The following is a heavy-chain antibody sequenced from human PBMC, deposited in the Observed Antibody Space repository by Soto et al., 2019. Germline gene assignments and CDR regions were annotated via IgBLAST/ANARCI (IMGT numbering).Heavy chain of an antibody. CDR1: GASVSSNSAA. Sequence: SQTLSLTCAIPGASVSSNSAAWNWIRQSPSRGLEWLGRTYYRSKWYNDYAVSVKSRITINPDTSKNQFSLQLNSVTPEDTAVYYCARVVGSGWYVGSVPAPRDYYYYGMDVWGQGTTVTVSS. V-gene: IGHV6-1*01. D-gene: IGHD6-19*01. CDR3: ARVVGSGWYVGSVPAPRDYYYYGMDV. CDR2: TYYRSKWYN. J-gene: IGHJ6*02.